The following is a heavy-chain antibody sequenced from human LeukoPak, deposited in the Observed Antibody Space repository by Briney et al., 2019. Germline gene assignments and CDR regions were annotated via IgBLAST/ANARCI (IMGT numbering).Heavy chain of an antibody. D-gene: IGHD2-15*01. Sequence: SETLSLTCAVYGGSFSGYYWSWIRQPPGKGLEWIGEINHSGSTNYNPSLKSRVTISVDTSTNQFSLKLSSATAADTVVYYCARAKYCSGGSCYHLDYWGQGTLVTVSS. J-gene: IGHJ4*02. V-gene: IGHV4-34*01. CDR1: GGSFSGYY. CDR3: ARAKYCSGGSCYHLDY. CDR2: INHSGST.